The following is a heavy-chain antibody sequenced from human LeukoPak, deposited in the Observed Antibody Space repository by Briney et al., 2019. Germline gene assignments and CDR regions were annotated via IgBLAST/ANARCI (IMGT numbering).Heavy chain of an antibody. J-gene: IGHJ5*02. CDR3: ARKGRQQLVPLNWFDP. D-gene: IGHD6-13*01. CDR2: IYTSGST. V-gene: IGHV4-4*07. Sequence: SETLSLTCTVSGGSISSYYWSWIRQPAGKGLEWIGRIYTSGSTNYNPSLKSRVTMSVDTSKNQFSLKLSSVTAADTAVYYCARKGRQQLVPLNWFDPWGQGTLVTVSS. CDR1: GGSISSYY.